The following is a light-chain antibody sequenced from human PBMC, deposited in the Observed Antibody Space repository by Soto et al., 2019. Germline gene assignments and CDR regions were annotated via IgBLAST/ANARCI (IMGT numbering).Light chain of an antibody. V-gene: IGLV4-69*01. J-gene: IGLJ3*02. CDR1: SGHSSYA. CDR3: QAWGSGIRV. CDR2: VNSDGRH. Sequence: QPVLTQSPSASASLGASVKFTCTLSSGHSSYAIAWHHQQPEKGHRYLMKVNSDGRHTKGDGIPDPFSGSSPGAEPYLTTEGRRYGNGGNYYSQAWGSGIRVFGGGSTRTVL.